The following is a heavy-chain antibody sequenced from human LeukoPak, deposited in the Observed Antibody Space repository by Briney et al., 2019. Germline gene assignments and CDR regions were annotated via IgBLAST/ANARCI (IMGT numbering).Heavy chain of an antibody. CDR2: IYSSGST. CDR3: ARDRGGSYDTRSLDY. Sequence: SETLSLTCTVSGGSISSYYWSWIRQPAGKGLEWIGRIYSSGSTNYNPSLKSRVTMSVDKSKSQFSLNLTSVTAADTAVYYCARDRGGSYDTRSLDYWGQGALVTVSS. D-gene: IGHD1-26*01. CDR1: GGSISSYY. V-gene: IGHV4-4*07. J-gene: IGHJ4*02.